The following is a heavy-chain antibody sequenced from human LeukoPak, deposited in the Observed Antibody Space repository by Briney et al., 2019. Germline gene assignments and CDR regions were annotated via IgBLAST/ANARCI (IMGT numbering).Heavy chain of an antibody. V-gene: IGHV4-34*01. J-gene: IGHJ4*02. D-gene: IGHD4-17*01. CDR2: INHSGST. CDR1: GGSFSGYY. CDR3: ARNGEPTVTSFDY. Sequence: PSETLSLTCAVYGGSFSGYYWSWIRQPPGKGLEWIGEINHSGSTNYSLSLKSRVTISVDTSKNQFSLKLSSVTAADTAVYYCARNGEPTVTSFDYWGQGTLVTVSS.